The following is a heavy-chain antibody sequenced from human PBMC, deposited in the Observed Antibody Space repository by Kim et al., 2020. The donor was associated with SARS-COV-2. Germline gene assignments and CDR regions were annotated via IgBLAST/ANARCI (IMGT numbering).Heavy chain of an antibody. D-gene: IGHD6-6*01. CDR2: IVVGSGNT. CDR3: AADRTAARPQKASTMDSH. CDR1: GFTFTSSA. V-gene: IGHV1-58*01. J-gene: IGHJ4*02. Sequence: SVKVSCKASGFTFTSSAVQWVRQARGQRLEWIGWIVVGSGNTNYAQKFQERVTITRDMSTSTAYMELSSLKSEDTAVYYCAADRTAARPQKASTMDSHWGQGTLVTVSS.